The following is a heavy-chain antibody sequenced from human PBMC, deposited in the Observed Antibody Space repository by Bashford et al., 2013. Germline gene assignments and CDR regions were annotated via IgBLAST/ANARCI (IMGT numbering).Heavy chain of an antibody. J-gene: IGHJ3*02. CDR2: IIPIFGTA. Sequence: SVKVSCKASGGTFSSYAISWVRQAPGQGLEWMGGIIPIFGTANYAQKFQGRVTITADESTSTAYMELSSLRSEDTAVYYCASGGEYANDAFDIWGQGTMVTVSS. V-gene: IGHV1-69*13. CDR1: GGTFSSYA. D-gene: IGHD2-21*01. CDR3: ASGGEYANDAFDI.